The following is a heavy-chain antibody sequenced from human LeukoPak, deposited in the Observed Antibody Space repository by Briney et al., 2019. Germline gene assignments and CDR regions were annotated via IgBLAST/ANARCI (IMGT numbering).Heavy chain of an antibody. CDR1: QFTFSTYA. CDR3: SIFYYGSGDYYYYMDV. D-gene: IGHD3-10*01. Sequence: GGSLRLSCATSQFTFSTYAMSWVRQAPGKGLEWVSVIYSGGSTYYADSVKGRFTISRDNSKDTLYLQTNSLRAEDTAVYYCSIFYYGSGDYYYYMDVWGKGTTVTVSS. J-gene: IGHJ6*03. CDR2: IYSGGST. V-gene: IGHV3-53*01.